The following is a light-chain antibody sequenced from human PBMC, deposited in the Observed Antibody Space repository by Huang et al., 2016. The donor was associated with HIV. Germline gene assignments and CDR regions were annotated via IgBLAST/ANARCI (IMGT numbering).Light chain of an antibody. CDR1: QSLLHSNGYNY. CDR3: KQALQTPYT. V-gene: IGKV2-28*01. J-gene: IGKJ2*01. CDR2: LGS. Sequence: DIVMTQFPLSLPVIPGEPASISCKSTQSLLHSNGYNYLDWYLQKPGQSPQLLIYLGSSRASGVPDRFSGSGSGTDFTLKINKVEAEDVGVYYCKQALQTPYTFGQGTKLEIK.